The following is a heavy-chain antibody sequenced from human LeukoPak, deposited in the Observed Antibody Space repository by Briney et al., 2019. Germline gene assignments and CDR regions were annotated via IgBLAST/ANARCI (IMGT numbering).Heavy chain of an antibody. J-gene: IGHJ4*02. V-gene: IGHV3-30*04. CDR2: ISYDGSNK. Sequence: GRSLRLSCAASGFTFSSYAMHWVRQAPGKGLEWVAVISYDGSNKYYADSVKGRFTISRDNSKNTLYLQMNSLRAEDTAVYYCARGHYRFDYWGQGTLVTVSS. D-gene: IGHD1-26*01. CDR1: GFTFSSYA. CDR3: ARGHYRFDY.